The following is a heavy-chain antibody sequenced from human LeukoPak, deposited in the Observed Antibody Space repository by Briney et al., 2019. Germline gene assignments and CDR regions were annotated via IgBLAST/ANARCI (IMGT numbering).Heavy chain of an antibody. CDR1: GGSFSGYY. CDR2: INHSGST. CDR3: ARGWASWFDP. Sequence: SETLSLTCAVYGGSFSGYYWSWIRQPPGKGLEWIGEINHSGSTNYNPSLKSRVTISVDTSKNQFSLKLSSVIAADTAVYYCARGWASWFDPWGQGTLVTVSS. D-gene: IGHD7-27*01. J-gene: IGHJ5*02. V-gene: IGHV4-34*01.